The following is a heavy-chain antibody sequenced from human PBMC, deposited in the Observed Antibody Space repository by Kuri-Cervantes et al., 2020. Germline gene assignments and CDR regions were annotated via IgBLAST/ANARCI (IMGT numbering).Heavy chain of an antibody. CDR1: GFTFSSYA. Sequence: GGSLRLSCAASGFTFSSYAMHWVRQAPGKGLEWVAVISYDGSNKYYADSVKGRFTISRDNSKNTLYQQMNNLRAEDTAVYYCARDFSSGWFGELLSPPLYYYYGMDVWGQGTTVTVSS. CDR2: ISYDGSNK. J-gene: IGHJ6*02. CDR3: ARDFSSGWFGELLSPPLYYYYGMDV. V-gene: IGHV3-30-3*01. D-gene: IGHD3-10*01.